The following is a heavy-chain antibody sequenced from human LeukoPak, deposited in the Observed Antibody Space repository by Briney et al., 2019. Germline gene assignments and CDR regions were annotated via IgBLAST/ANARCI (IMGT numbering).Heavy chain of an antibody. Sequence: SQTLSLTCAISGDSVSINSAAWNWIRQSPSRGLEWLGRTYYRSKWYNDYAVSVKSRITINPDTSKNQFSLQLNSVTPEDTAMYFCARAETAYDSSGYYNHWGQGTLVTVSS. CDR3: ARAETAYDSSGYYNH. V-gene: IGHV6-1*01. CDR1: GDSVSINSAA. D-gene: IGHD3-22*01. CDR2: TYYRSKWYN. J-gene: IGHJ5*02.